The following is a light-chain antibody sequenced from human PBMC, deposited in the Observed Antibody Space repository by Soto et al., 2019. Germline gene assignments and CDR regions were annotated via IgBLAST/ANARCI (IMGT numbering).Light chain of an antibody. V-gene: IGLV2-8*01. Sequence: QSVLTQPPSASGSPGQSVTISCTGTSSDVGGYNYVSWYQHHPGKAPKLMIYDVSKRPSGVPDRFSASKPGNTASLTVSGLQAEDEADYYCSSYAGTNNWVFGGGTKVTVL. CDR2: DVS. CDR3: SSYAGTNNWV. CDR1: SSDVGGYNY. J-gene: IGLJ2*01.